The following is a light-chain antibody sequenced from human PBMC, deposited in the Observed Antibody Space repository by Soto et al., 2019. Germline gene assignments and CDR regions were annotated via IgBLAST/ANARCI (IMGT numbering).Light chain of an antibody. CDR2: GAS. V-gene: IGKV3-20*01. CDR1: QTISNTF. Sequence: EIVLTQSPGTLSLSPGERATLSCSASQTISNTFLAWYQQRPGQAPRLLIYGASGRAAGIPDRFSGSGSGTDFTLSISSLEPEDFAVDYCQQYGVSPTFGGGTKVEIK. CDR3: QQYGVSPT. J-gene: IGKJ4*01.